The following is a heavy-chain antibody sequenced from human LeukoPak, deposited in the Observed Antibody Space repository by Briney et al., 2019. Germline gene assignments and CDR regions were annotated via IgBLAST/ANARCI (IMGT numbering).Heavy chain of an antibody. CDR1: GFTYDDYG. Sequence: GGSLRLSCAASGFTYDDYGMNWVRQAPGKGLEWVSYISSSGSTIYYADSVKGRFTISRDNAKNSLYLQMNSLRAEDTAVYYCAELGITMIGGVWGKGTTVTISS. D-gene: IGHD3-10*02. CDR3: AELGITMIGGV. V-gene: IGHV3-48*03. J-gene: IGHJ6*04. CDR2: ISSSGSTI.